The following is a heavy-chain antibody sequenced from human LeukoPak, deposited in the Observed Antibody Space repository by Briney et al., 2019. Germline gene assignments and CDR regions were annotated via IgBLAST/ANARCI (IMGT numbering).Heavy chain of an antibody. CDR1: SGSVSSDIYY. V-gene: IGHV4-61*01. J-gene: IGHJ6*02. Sequence: SETLSLTCTVSSGSVSSDIYYWSWIRQPPGEGLEWIGYVYYSGSTYYNPSLKSRVTISVDTSKNQFSLKLSPVTAADTAVYYCARDRIAAAGNYYYYGMDVWGQGTTVTVSS. D-gene: IGHD6-13*01. CDR2: VYYSGST. CDR3: ARDRIAAAGNYYYYGMDV.